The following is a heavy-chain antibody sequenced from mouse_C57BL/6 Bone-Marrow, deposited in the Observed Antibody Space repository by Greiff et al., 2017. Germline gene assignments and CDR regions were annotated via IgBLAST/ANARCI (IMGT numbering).Heavy chain of an antibody. V-gene: IGHV1-54*01. Sequence: QVHVKQSGAELVRPGTSVKVSCKASGYAFTNYLIEWVKQRPGQGLEWIGVINPGSGGTNYNEKFKGKATLTADKSSSTAYMQLSSLTSEDSAVYFCARGGYYGSSYVWYFDVWGTGTTVTVSS. CDR2: INPGSGGT. CDR3: ARGGYYGSSYVWYFDV. J-gene: IGHJ1*03. CDR1: GYAFTNYL. D-gene: IGHD1-1*01.